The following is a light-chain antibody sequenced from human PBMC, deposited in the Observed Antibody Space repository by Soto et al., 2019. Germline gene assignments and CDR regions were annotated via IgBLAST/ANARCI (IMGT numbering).Light chain of an antibody. CDR3: SSYTSTSIPYV. Sequence: QSALTQPASLSGSPGQSITISCTGTSSDIGAYDYVSWFQQHPGKAPKLMISEVNNRPSGVSNRFSGSKSGNTASLTISGLQAEDEADYYCSSYTSTSIPYVFGTGTKVTVL. V-gene: IGLV2-14*01. CDR2: EVN. J-gene: IGLJ1*01. CDR1: SSDIGAYDY.